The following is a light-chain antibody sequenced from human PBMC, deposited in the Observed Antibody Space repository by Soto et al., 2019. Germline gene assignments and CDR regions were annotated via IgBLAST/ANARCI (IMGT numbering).Light chain of an antibody. CDR1: QSINTW. Sequence: DIQMTQSPSTLSASVGDSVTISCRASQSINTWLAWYHQKPGMAPKLLISEAYTLESGVPSRFSGSGSGPEFTLTTSTLQRHDFGTYYSQHYHRFAWTFGQGTKVDIK. CDR2: EAY. J-gene: IGKJ1*01. CDR3: QHYHRFAWT. V-gene: IGKV1-5*01.